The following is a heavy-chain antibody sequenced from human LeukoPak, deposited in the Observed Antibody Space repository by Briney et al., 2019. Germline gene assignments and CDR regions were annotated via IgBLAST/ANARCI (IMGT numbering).Heavy chain of an antibody. CDR2: ISSSGSTI. J-gene: IGHJ4*02. D-gene: IGHD3-16*02. Sequence: GGSLRLSCAASGFTFSSYEMNWLRQPPGKGLEWLSYISSSGSTIYYADSVKGRFTISRDNAKNSLYLQMNSLSAEDTAVYYCATGHDYVWGSYRYTGNWGQGTLVTVSS. CDR3: ATGHDYVWGSYRYTGN. V-gene: IGHV3-48*03. CDR1: GFTFSSYE.